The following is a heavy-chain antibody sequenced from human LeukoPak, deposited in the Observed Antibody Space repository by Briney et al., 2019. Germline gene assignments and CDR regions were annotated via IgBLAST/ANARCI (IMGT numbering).Heavy chain of an antibody. CDR1: GFPFSNFA. V-gene: IGHV3-23*01. D-gene: IGHD6-19*01. CDR2: ISESGANT. Sequence: GGSLRLSCAASGFPFSNFAMSWVRQAPGKGLEWVSAISESGANTPYTDSVKGRFTISRDNSKNTMYLQLNSLRAEDTAVYYCVKQYRNGRAYLDYWGQGTLVTVSS. CDR3: VKQYRNGRAYLDY. J-gene: IGHJ4*02.